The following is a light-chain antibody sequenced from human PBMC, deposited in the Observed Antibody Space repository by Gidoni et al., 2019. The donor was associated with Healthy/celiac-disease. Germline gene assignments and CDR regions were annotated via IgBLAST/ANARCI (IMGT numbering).Light chain of an antibody. V-gene: IGKV1-9*01. CDR3: QQLNSYPPAIT. Sequence: DIQLTQSPSFLSASVGDRVTITCRASQGISSYLAWYQQKPGKAPKLLIYAASTLQSGVPSRFSGRGSGTEFTLTISRLQPEDFATYYCQQLNSYPPAITFGQGTRLEIK. CDR1: QGISSY. CDR2: AAS. J-gene: IGKJ5*01.